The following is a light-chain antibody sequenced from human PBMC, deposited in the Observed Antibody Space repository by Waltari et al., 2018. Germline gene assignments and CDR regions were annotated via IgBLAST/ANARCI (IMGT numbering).Light chain of an antibody. CDR1: SSNIGSNT. CDR3: AAWDDSLNAVL. Sequence: QSVLTQPPSTSGTPGQRVTISCSGSSSNIGSNTVKWYQQLPGAAPKLLIYSNNQRPSGVPDRFSCSKSGTSASLAISGLQSEDEADYYCAAWDDSLNAVLFGGGTKLTVL. V-gene: IGLV1-44*01. J-gene: IGLJ2*01. CDR2: SNN.